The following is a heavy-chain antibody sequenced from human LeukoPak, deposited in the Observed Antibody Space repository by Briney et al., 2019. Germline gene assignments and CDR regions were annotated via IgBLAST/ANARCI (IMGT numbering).Heavy chain of an antibody. D-gene: IGHD5-12*01. V-gene: IGHV3-21*01. CDR3: AYTSGYDFSSYYYYYMDV. J-gene: IGHJ6*03. Sequence: PRGSLRLSFAASGFILRSDSMNWVRQAPGKGRESVSSISSDSSDIYYADSVKGRFTISRDNAKNSLYLQMNSLSNEDTAVYYCAYTSGYDFSSYYYYYMDVWGKGTTVTVSS. CDR2: ISSDSSDI. CDR1: GFILRSDS.